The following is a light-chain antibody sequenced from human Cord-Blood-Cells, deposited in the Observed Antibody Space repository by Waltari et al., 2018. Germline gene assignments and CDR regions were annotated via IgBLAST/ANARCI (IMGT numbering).Light chain of an antibody. CDR2: GNS. J-gene: IGLJ2*01. V-gene: IGLV1-40*01. Sequence: QSVLTQPPSVSGAPGQMVTISCTESSSNIGAGYDVHWYQQLPATAPKLLIYGNSNRPSGVPDRFSGSKSGTSASLAITGLQAEDEADYYCQSYDSSLSGQRVVFGGGTKLTVL. CDR3: QSYDSSLSGQRVV. CDR1: SSNIGAGYD.